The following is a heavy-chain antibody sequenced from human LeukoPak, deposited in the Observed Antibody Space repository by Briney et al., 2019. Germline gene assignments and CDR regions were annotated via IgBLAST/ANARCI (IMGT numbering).Heavy chain of an antibody. J-gene: IGHJ5*02. CDR1: GFTFSNGW. CDR3: AKLGIVVVVAATTWFDP. V-gene: IGHV3-23*01. CDR2: ISGSGGST. D-gene: IGHD2-15*01. Sequence: RGSLRLSCAASGFTFSNGWMSWVRQAPGKRLEWVSAISGSGGSTYYADSVKGRFTISRDNSKNTLYLQMNSLRAEDTAVYYCAKLGIVVVVAATTWFDPWGQGTLVTVSS.